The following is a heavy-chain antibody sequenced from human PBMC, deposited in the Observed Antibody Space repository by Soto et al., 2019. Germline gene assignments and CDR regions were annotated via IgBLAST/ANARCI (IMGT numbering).Heavy chain of an antibody. J-gene: IGHJ4*02. CDR3: ARDGDYFGSGRPPLLSR. CDR1: GGSITGGGYC. Sequence: SETLSLTCTVSGGSITGGGYCWTWVRQHPVKGLEWMGHIYYSGSTSYNPSLKSRITISIDTSKNQFSLELTSVTAADTAVYYCARDGDYFGSGRPPLLSRWGQGTLVTVSS. CDR2: IYYSGST. V-gene: IGHV4-31*03. D-gene: IGHD3-10*01.